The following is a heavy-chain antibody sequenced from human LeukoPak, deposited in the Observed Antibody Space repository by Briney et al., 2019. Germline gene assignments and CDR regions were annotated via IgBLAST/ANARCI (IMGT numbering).Heavy chain of an antibody. V-gene: IGHV1-2*02. Sequence: GASVKVSCKASGYTFTGYYMHWVRQAPGQGLEWMGWINPNSGGTNYAQKFQGRVTMTRDTSIGTAYMELSRLRSDDTAVYYCASGITVTTGGSDYWGQGTLVTVSS. D-gene: IGHD4-17*01. CDR2: INPNSGGT. CDR1: GYTFTGYY. CDR3: ASGITVTTGGSDY. J-gene: IGHJ4*02.